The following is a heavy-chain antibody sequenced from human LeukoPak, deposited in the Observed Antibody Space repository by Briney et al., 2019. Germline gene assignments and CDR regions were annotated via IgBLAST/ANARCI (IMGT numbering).Heavy chain of an antibody. CDR2: ISYDGSNK. J-gene: IGHJ4*02. D-gene: IGHD5-24*01. V-gene: IGHV3-30-3*01. Sequence: TGGSLRLSCAASGFTFSSYAMHWVRQAPGKGLEWVAVISYDGSNKYYADSVKGRFTISRDNSKNTLYLQMNSLRAEDTAVYYCAKVVEMRGWPFDYWGQGTLVTVSS. CDR3: AKVVEMRGWPFDY. CDR1: GFTFSSYA.